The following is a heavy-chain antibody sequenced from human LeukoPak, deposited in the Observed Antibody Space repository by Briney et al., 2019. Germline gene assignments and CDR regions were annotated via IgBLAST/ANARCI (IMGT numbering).Heavy chain of an antibody. J-gene: IGHJ4*02. Sequence: SETLSLTCTVSGGSISNGDYYWSWIRQPPGKGLEWIGYIYHSGGTYYNPSLKSRVTISVDTSKNQFSLRLSSVTAADTAVHYCAGVKCSGGSCYLVDYWGQGTLVTVSS. D-gene: IGHD2-15*01. CDR2: IYHSGGT. CDR3: AGVKCSGGSCYLVDY. V-gene: IGHV4-30-4*08. CDR1: GGSISNGDYY.